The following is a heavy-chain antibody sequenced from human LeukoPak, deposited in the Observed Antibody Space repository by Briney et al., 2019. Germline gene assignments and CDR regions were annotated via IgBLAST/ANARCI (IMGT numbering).Heavy chain of an antibody. CDR1: VDTFSRYA. J-gene: IGHJ4*02. CDR2: IIPIFGTA. V-gene: IGHV1-69*13. CDR3: ARGARSRVTTEFYFDY. D-gene: IGHD4-17*01. Sequence: ASVKVSCKASVDTFSRYAISWVRQAPGQGLEWMGGIIPIFGTANYAQKFQGRVTITADESTSTAYMELSSLRSEDTAVYYCARGARSRVTTEFYFDYWGQGTLVTVSS.